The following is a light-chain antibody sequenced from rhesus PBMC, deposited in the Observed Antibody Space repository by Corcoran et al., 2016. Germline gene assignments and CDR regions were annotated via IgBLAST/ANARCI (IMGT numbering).Light chain of an antibody. Sequence: IQMTQSPSSLSVSVGARVTITCRATQGIINDLDWYLPKPGETPKLLIYEASSLQSGIPSRFRGSGSGTDFTLPISSLQPEDFATYYCQHYYNSPLTFGGGTKVELK. CDR3: QHYYNSPLT. CDR2: EAS. J-gene: IGKJ4*01. V-gene: IGKV1-18*01. CDR1: QGIIND.